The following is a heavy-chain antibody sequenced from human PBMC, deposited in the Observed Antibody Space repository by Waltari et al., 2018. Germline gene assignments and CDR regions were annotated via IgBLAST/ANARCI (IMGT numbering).Heavy chain of an antibody. J-gene: IGHJ4*02. CDR3: ARDEQYYDILTGFAPGPYFDY. CDR1: GFTFSSYW. CDR2: IKQDGSEK. V-gene: IGHV3-7*01. D-gene: IGHD3-9*01. Sequence: EVQLVESGGGLVQPGGSLRLSCAASGFTFSSYWMSWVRQAPGKGLEWVANIKQDGSEKYYVDSVKGRFTISRDNAKNSLYLQMNSLRAEDTAVYYCARDEQYYDILTGFAPGPYFDYWGQGTLVTVSS.